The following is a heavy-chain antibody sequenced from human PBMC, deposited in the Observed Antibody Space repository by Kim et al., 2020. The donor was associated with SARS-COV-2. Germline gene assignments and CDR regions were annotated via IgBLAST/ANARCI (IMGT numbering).Heavy chain of an antibody. CDR3: ARADGYYGSGSFFDP. V-gene: IGHV3-11*01. J-gene: IGHJ5*02. D-gene: IGHD3-10*01. Sequence: DSVKCRFTTSRDNAKNSLYLQMNSLRAEDTAVYYCARADGYYGSGSFFDPWGQGTLVTVSS.